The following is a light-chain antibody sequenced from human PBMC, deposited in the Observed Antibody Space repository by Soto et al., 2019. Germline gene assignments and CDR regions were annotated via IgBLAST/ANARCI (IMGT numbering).Light chain of an antibody. J-gene: IGKJ1*01. CDR2: CAS. CDR3: QQYDSSPCT. V-gene: IGKV3-20*01. CDR1: QSVSRSY. Sequence: EIVLTQSPGTLSLSPGERATLSCRASQSVSRSYLAWYHQKPGQAPRLLIYCASSMATGIPDRFSGSGSGTDFTLTISRPEPEDFAVYYCQQYDSSPCTFGQGNKVEIK.